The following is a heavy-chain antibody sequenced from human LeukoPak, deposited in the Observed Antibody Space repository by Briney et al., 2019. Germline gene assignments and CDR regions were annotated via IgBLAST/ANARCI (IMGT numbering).Heavy chain of an antibody. CDR2: IYHSGST. CDR1: GGSISSSSW. D-gene: IGHD3-10*01. Sequence: SGTLSLTCAVSGGSISSSSWWIWVRQPPGKGLEWIGEIYHSGSTSYSPSLKSRVIISVDKSKNQFSLKLSSVTAADTAVYYCARSGSGTYYPDYWGQGTLVTVSS. V-gene: IGHV4-4*02. CDR3: ARSGSGTYYPDY. J-gene: IGHJ4*02.